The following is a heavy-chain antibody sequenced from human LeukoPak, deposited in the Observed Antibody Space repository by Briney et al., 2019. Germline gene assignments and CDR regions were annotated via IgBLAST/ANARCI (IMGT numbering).Heavy chain of an antibody. J-gene: IGHJ4*02. D-gene: IGHD5-18*01. CDR2: IIPIFGTA. CDR1: GGTFRSYA. V-gene: IGHV1-69*13. CDR3: ARDQGYRYGYGDFDY. Sequence: ASVKVSCKASGGTFRSYAISWVRQAPGQGLEWRVGIIPIFGTANYAQKFQGRVTITADESTSTAYMELSSLRFEDTAVYYCARDQGYRYGYGDFDYWGQGTLVTVSS.